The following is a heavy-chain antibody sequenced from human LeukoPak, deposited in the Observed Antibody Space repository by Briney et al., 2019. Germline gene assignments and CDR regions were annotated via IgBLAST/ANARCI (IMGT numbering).Heavy chain of an antibody. CDR3: ARVLEAASFDY. CDR1: GFTFSSYS. CDR2: ISSSSRYI. D-gene: IGHD6-25*01. V-gene: IGHV3-21*01. Sequence: GGSLRLSCAASGFTFSSYSLNWVRLAPGKGLAWVSSISSSSRYIYFADSLKGRFTISRDNAKNSLYLQMNSLRAEDTAVYYCARVLEAASFDYWGQGILVTVSS. J-gene: IGHJ4*02.